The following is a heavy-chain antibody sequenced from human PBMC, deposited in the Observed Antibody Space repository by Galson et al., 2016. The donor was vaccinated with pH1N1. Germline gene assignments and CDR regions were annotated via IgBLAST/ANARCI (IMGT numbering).Heavy chain of an antibody. CDR3: ERQNDYRDYRGDGFDI. Sequence: QSGAEVKKPGESLKISCEGSGYRFSNSWIGWVRQMPGKGLEWMGIIYLGGSHIRYSPSFQGHVTVSADRSIDTVYLPWSSLKPSDTAISYCERQNDYRDYRGDGFDIWGQGTMVTVSS. J-gene: IGHJ3*02. V-gene: IGHV5-51*01. D-gene: IGHD4-17*01. CDR2: IYLGGSHI. CDR1: GYRFSNSW.